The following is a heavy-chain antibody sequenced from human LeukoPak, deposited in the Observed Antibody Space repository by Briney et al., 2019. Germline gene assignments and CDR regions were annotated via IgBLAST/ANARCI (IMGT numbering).Heavy chain of an antibody. J-gene: IGHJ6*02. Sequence: ASVKVSCKASGYTFTGYYMHWVRQAPGQGLEWMGWINPNSGGTNYAQKFRGRVTMTRDTSISTAYMELSRLRSDDTAVYYCARDAGSSSWYPTSPAYYYGMDVWGQGTTVTVSS. CDR2: INPNSGGT. V-gene: IGHV1-2*02. CDR1: GYTFTGYY. CDR3: ARDAGSSSWYPTSPAYYYGMDV. D-gene: IGHD6-13*01.